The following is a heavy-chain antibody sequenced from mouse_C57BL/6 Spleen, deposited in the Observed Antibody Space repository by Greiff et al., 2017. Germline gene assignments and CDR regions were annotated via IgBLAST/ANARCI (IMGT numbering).Heavy chain of an antibody. CDR2: ISNGGGST. D-gene: IGHD2-1*01. CDR1: GFTFSDYY. J-gene: IGHJ3*01. CDR3: ARDLLGFAY. Sequence: EVKLQESGGGLVQPGGSLKLSCAASGFTFSDYYMYWVRQTPEKRLEWVAYISNGGGSTYYPDTVKGRFTISRDNAKNTLYLQMSRLKSEDTAMYYCARDLLGFAYWGQGTLVTVSA. V-gene: IGHV5-12*01.